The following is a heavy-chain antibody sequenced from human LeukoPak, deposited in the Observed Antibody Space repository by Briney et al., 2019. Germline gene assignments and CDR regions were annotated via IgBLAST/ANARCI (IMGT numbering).Heavy chain of an antibody. D-gene: IGHD3-22*01. CDR2: LGYDGTNK. J-gene: IGHJ4*02. Sequence: GGSLRLSRAASEFSLSSYGMHWVSRAPGNGLQWVASLGYDGTNKYHADTVKGRSTIYRDNSQSTLYLQMNSLRAEDTDVYYCARARNNYDSSGFSALDYWGQGPLVTVSS. V-gene: IGHV3-33*01. CDR3: ARARNNYDSSGFSALDY. CDR1: EFSLSSYG.